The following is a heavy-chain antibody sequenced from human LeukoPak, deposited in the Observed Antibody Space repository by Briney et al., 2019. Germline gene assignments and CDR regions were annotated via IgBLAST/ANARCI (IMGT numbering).Heavy chain of an antibody. CDR2: ISSSSSYI. V-gene: IGHV3-21*01. D-gene: IGHD4-17*01. CDR1: GFTFSSYS. J-gene: IGHJ4*02. CDR3: ARDPDYGDYKFDY. Sequence: GGSLRLSCAASGFTFSSYSMNWVRQAPGKGLGWVSSISSSSSYIYYADSVKGRFTISRDNAKNSLYLQMNSLRAEDTAVYYCARDPDYGDYKFDYWGRGTLVTVSS.